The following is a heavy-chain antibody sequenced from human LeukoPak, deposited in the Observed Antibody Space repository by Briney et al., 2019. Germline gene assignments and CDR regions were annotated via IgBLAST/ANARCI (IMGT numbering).Heavy chain of an antibody. D-gene: IGHD3-10*01. J-gene: IGHJ4*02. CDR2: ISAYNGNT. CDR1: GYTFTSYG. Sequence: ASVTVSCKASGYTFTSYGISWVRQAPGQGLEWMGWISAYNGNTNYAQKLQGRVTMTTDTSTSTAYMELRSLRSDDTAVYYCARDPQVRPNGSGSYVPFSDYWGQGTLVTVSS. CDR3: ARDPQVRPNGSGSYVPFSDY. V-gene: IGHV1-18*01.